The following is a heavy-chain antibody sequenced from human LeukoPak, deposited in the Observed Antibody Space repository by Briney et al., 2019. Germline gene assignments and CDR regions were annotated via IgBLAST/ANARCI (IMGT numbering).Heavy chain of an antibody. V-gene: IGHV4-34*01. CDR1: GGSFSGYY. Sequence: SETLSLTCAVYGGSFSGYYWSWIRQPPGKGLEWIGEINHSGSTNYNPSLKSRVTIPVDTSKNQFSLKLSSVTAADTAVYYCARGPREYCSGGSCYDDYYGMDVWGQGTTVTVSS. J-gene: IGHJ6*02. CDR2: INHSGST. D-gene: IGHD2-15*01. CDR3: ARGPREYCSGGSCYDDYYGMDV.